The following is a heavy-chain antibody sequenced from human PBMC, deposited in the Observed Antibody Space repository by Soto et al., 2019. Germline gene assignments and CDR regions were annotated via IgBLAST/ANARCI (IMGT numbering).Heavy chain of an antibody. J-gene: IGHJ6*03. V-gene: IGHV1-8*01. CDR2: MNPNSGNT. CDR3: ARKNEVVAASYYYYYYMDV. CDR1: GYTFTSYD. D-gene: IGHD2-15*01. Sequence: QVQLVQSGAEVKKPGASGKVSCKASGYTFTSYDINWVRQATGQGLEWMGWMNPNSGNTGYAQKFQGRVTMTRNTSISTAYMELSSLRSEDTAVYYCARKNEVVAASYYYYYYMDVWGKGTTVTVSS.